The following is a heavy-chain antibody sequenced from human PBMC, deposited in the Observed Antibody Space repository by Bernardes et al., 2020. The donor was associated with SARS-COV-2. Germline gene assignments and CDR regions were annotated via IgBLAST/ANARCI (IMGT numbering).Heavy chain of an antibody. CDR1: GFTFSSYW. Sequence: GRSLSLSFAASGFTFSSYWMSWVRQAPGEGLVWVANIKEDGSEKYYVDSMKGRVTISRDNAKNSLYLQMNSLRAEDTAVYHCARGGRSPNYWGQGTLVTVSS. V-gene: IGHV3-7*01. D-gene: IGHD1-26*01. CDR2: IKEDGSEK. CDR3: ARGGRSPNY. J-gene: IGHJ4*02.